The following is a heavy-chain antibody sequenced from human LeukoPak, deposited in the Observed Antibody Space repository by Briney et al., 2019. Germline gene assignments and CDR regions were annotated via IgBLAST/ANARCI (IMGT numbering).Heavy chain of an antibody. V-gene: IGHV3-7*01. CDR2: IKEDGSEK. J-gene: IGHJ4*02. D-gene: IGHD3-16*01. Sequence: GESLKISCVVSRFTFRRFWMAWVRQAPGKGPEWVAQIKEDGSEKYYMDFVEGRFTISRHNAKNSLYLQMNSLRAEDTAVYYCAKDYGGGYFDYWGQGTLVTVSS. CDR1: RFTFRRFW. CDR3: AKDYGGGYFDY.